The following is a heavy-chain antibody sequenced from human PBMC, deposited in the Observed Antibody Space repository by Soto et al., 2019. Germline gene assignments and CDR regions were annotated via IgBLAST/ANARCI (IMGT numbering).Heavy chain of an antibody. CDR2: ISYDGSED. CDR3: VKERSGTWDFES. V-gene: IGHV3-30*18. D-gene: IGHD5-12*01. Sequence: QVQLVESGGGVVQPGRSLRLSCTASGFTFSSYGMHWVRQAPGKGPEWVAVISYDGSEDYYADSVKGRFTFSRDNSKNTLSLQMNSLRAEDTAVYYCVKERSGTWDFESWGQGTLVTVSS. J-gene: IGHJ4*02. CDR1: GFTFSSYG.